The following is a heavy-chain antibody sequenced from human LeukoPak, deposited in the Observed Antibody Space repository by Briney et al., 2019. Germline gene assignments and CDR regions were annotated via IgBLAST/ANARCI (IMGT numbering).Heavy chain of an antibody. CDR1: GFTFSDYA. J-gene: IGHJ5*02. V-gene: IGHV3-21*01. CDR3: ARVRRASNWFDP. Sequence: GGSLRLSCAASGFTFSDYAMNWVRQAPGKGLEWVSSISSSSSYIYYADSVKGRFTISRDNAKNSLYLQMNSLRAEDTAVYYCARVRRASNWFDPWGQGTLVTVSS. CDR2: ISSSSSYI.